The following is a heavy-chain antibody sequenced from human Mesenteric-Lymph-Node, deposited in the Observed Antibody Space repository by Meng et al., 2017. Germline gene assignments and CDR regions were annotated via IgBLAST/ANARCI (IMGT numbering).Heavy chain of an antibody. V-gene: IGHV4-38-2*02. D-gene: IGHD6-13*01. CDR2: IYHSGST. J-gene: IGHJ5*02. Sequence: SETLSLTCAVSSYSISSGYYWGWIRQPPGKGLEWIGSIYHSGSTYYNPSLNSRVSISLDTSKNQFSLKLTSVTAADSAVYYCARDEPYSRSWYRYNWFDPWGQGSLVTVSS. CDR3: ARDEPYSRSWYRYNWFDP. CDR1: SYSISSGYY.